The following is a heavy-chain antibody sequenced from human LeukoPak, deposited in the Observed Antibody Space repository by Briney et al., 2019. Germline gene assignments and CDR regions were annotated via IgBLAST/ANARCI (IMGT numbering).Heavy chain of an antibody. Sequence: PGGSLRLSCAASGFSFNSYSMHWVRQAPGKGLEWVAVISYDRNNKYYAESVKGRFTISRDNSKNTLYLQMNGLRGEDTAVYHCARVYTSGWSLPLDYWGQGILVIVSS. CDR1: GFSFNSYS. CDR3: ARVYTSGWSLPLDY. V-gene: IGHV3-30-3*01. CDR2: ISYDRNNK. J-gene: IGHJ4*02. D-gene: IGHD6-19*01.